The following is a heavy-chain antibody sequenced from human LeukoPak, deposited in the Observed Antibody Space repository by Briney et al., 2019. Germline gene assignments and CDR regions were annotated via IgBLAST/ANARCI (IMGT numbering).Heavy chain of an antibody. J-gene: IGHJ4*02. D-gene: IGHD5-18*01. V-gene: IGHV3-23*01. CDR3: ATRLQDRYSYGDFDY. Sequence: GGSLRLSCAASGFTFSSYAMSWVRQAPGKGLEWVSTLTGSGATTYYADSVKGRFTISRDNSKNTLYLQMNSLRAEDTAVYYCATRLQDRYSYGDFDYWGQGTLVTVSS. CDR1: GFTFSSYA. CDR2: LTGSGATT.